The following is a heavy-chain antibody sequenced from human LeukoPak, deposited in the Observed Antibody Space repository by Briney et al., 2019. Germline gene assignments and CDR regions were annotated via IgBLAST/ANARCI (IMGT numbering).Heavy chain of an antibody. D-gene: IGHD1-26*01. J-gene: IGHJ4*02. CDR3: ARRVGANDY. Sequence: SETVSLTCTVSGGSISSSSYYWGWIRQPPGKGLEWIGSIYYSGSTYYNPSLKSRVTISVDTSKNQFSLKLSSVTAADPAVYYCARRVGANDYWGQGTLVTVSS. CDR2: IYYSGST. CDR1: GGSISSSSYY. V-gene: IGHV4-39*01.